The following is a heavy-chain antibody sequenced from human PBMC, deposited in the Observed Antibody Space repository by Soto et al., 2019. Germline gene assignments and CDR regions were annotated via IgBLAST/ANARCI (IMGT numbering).Heavy chain of an antibody. Sequence: GSLRLASAASGXTFSSYGMHWVRQAPGKGLELVALIWYDGSNKYYADSVNGRFTISRDNSKNTLYLQMNSLRAEDKAVYYCARGMRPVRFLEWLPLLCFDYWGQGTLGTVSS. J-gene: IGHJ4*02. CDR3: ARGMRPVRFLEWLPLLCFDY. CDR2: IWYDGSNK. CDR1: GXTFSSYG. V-gene: IGHV3-33*01. D-gene: IGHD3-3*01.